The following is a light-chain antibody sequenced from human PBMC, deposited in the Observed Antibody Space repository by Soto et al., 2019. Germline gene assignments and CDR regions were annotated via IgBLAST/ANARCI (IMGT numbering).Light chain of an antibody. CDR1: QTIDTN. CDR3: QQYNKWPLT. CDR2: GAS. Sequence: EIVMTQSPGTLSVSPGERATLSCRASQTIDTNLAWYQQKPGQAPRLLIFGASTRATGIPARFSGSGSGTEFTLIIGSLQSEDMAVYYCQQYNKWPLTFGGGTKVDNK. V-gene: IGKV3-15*01. J-gene: IGKJ4*01.